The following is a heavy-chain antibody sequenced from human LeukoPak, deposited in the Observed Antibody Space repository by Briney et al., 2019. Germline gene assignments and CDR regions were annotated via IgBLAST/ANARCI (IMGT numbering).Heavy chain of an antibody. CDR2: ISYDGPNK. D-gene: IGHD1-26*01. J-gene: IGHJ4*02. Sequence: GGSLRLSCAASGFNFSTYAMHWVRQAPGKGLEWVAVISYDGPNKFYADSVKGRFTISGDNSKNTLYLQMNSLRAEDTAVYYCARVLAGATTVDYWGQGTLVTVSS. V-gene: IGHV3-30*04. CDR3: ARVLAGATTVDY. CDR1: GFNFSTYA.